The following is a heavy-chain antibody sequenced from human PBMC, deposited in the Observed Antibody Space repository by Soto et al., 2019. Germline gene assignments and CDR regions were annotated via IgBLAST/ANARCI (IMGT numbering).Heavy chain of an antibody. CDR2: IHAGNGNT. D-gene: IGHD2-21*02. V-gene: IGHV1-3*05. CDR3: ARIIVVVTALDY. CDR1: GYTFTSYA. J-gene: IGHJ4*02. Sequence: QVQRVQSGAEEKKPGASVKVSCKASGYTFTSYAMHWVRQAPGQRLEWMGWIHAGNGNTKYSQKFQGRVTITRDTSAITAYMELSSLSSDDTAVYYCARIIVVVTALDYWGQGTLVTVSS.